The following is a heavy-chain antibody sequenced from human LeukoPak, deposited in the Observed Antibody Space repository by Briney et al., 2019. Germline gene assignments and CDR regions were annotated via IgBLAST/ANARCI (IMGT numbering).Heavy chain of an antibody. CDR3: ARAAYYYDSSGYTPFHY. V-gene: IGHV4-4*07. J-gene: IGHJ4*02. Sequence: PSETLSLTCTVSGGSISSYYWSWIRQPAGKGLEWIGRIYTSGSTNYNPSLKSRVTMSVDTSKNQFSLKLSSVPAADTAVYCCARAAYYYDSSGYTPFHYWGQGTLVTVSS. CDR1: GGSISSYY. CDR2: IYTSGST. D-gene: IGHD3-22*01.